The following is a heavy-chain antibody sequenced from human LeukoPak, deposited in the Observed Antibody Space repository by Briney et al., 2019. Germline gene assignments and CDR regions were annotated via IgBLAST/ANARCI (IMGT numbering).Heavy chain of an antibody. Sequence: GGSLRLSCAASGFTFDDYGMSWVRQAPGKGLEWVSSISSSSSYIYYADSVKGRFTISRDNAKNSLYLQMNSLRAEDTAVYYCARDEYSSSSGEDYWGQGTLVTVSS. CDR3: ARDEYSSSSGEDY. V-gene: IGHV3-21*01. CDR1: GFTFDDYG. D-gene: IGHD6-6*01. J-gene: IGHJ4*02. CDR2: ISSSSSYI.